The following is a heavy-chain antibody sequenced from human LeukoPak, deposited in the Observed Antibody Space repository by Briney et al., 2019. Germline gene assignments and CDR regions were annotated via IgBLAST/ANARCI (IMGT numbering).Heavy chain of an antibody. CDR1: GFTFSSFG. V-gene: IGHV3-33*01. CDR2: IWYDASNK. D-gene: IGHD1-7*01. J-gene: IGHJ5*02. CDR3: VRGVGVSRFNYLDP. Sequence: GRSLTLSCAASGFTFSSFGMHWVRQAPRKGLEGVAVIWYDASNKYCVDSVKGRFTISRDNSETTLYLQMNSLRDDDTAVYYCVRGVGVSRFNYLDPWGQGTLVIVSS.